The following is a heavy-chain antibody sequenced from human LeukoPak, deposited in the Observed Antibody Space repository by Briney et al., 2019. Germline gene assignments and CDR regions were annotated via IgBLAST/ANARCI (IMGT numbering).Heavy chain of an antibody. CDR3: AYSSGWYRPDAFDI. D-gene: IGHD6-19*01. J-gene: IGHJ3*02. Sequence: SETLSLTCAVYGGSFSGYYWSWIRQPPGKGLEWIGEINHSGSTNYNPSLKSRVTISVDTSKNQFSLKLSSVTAADTAVYYCAYSSGWYRPDAFDIWGQGTMVTVS. V-gene: IGHV4-34*01. CDR2: INHSGST. CDR1: GGSFSGYY.